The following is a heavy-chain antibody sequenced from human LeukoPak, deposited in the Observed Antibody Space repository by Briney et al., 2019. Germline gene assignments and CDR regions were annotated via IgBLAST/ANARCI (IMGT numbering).Heavy chain of an antibody. D-gene: IGHD1-14*01. V-gene: IGHV4-39*07. CDR3: ARDGFYYHYYMDV. CDR2: ISYSGAT. J-gene: IGHJ6*03. CDR1: GGTVTSSTYF. Sequence: TSETLSLSCSLSGGTVTSSTYFWGWIGQPPGKGLEWIGSISYSGATYYNPSHKSRVSMSVHPSKSQFSLKLSSVTAANTAVYYCARDGFYYHYYMDVWGEGTTVTVSS.